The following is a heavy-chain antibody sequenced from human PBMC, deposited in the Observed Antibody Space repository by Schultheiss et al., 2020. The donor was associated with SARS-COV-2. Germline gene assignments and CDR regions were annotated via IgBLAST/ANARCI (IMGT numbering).Heavy chain of an antibody. Sequence: GSLRLSCAVYGGSFSGYYWSWIRQPPGKGLEWIGEINHSGSTNYNPSLKSRVTISVDTSKNQFSLKLSSVTAADTAVYYCARHRHGFYPWGQGTLVTVSS. CDR1: GGSFSGYY. V-gene: IGHV4-34*01. CDR2: INHSGST. J-gene: IGHJ5*02. D-gene: IGHD3-16*02. CDR3: ARHRHGFYP.